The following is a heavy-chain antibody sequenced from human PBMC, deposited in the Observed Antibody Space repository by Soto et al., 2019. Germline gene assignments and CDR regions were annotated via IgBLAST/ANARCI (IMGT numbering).Heavy chain of an antibody. V-gene: IGHV5-51*01. CDR3: ARHGDIVVVPAAIDYYYYGMDV. CDR1: GYSFTSYW. J-gene: IGHJ6*02. Sequence: PGESLKISCKGSGYSFTSYWIGWVRQIPGKGLEWMGLIYPGDSDTRYSPSFQGQVTISADKYISTAYLQWSSLKASDTAMYYCARHGDIVVVPAAIDYYYYGMDVWGQGPTVTVSS. CDR2: IYPGDSDT. D-gene: IGHD2-2*01.